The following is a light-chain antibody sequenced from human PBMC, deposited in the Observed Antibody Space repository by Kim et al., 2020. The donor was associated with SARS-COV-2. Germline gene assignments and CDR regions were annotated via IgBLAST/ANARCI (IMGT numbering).Light chain of an antibody. J-gene: IGLJ3*02. CDR1: SCNLGADYE. V-gene: IGLV1-40*01. Sequence: RGTIACTGRSCNLGADYESLWYQLLPAPAPKLLIYDNVNRPSGFPDRFSGSKSGTSASLAIPELQAGYEADYYCQSYDRSLSGSVFGGGTQLTVL. CDR3: QSYDRSLSGSV. CDR2: DNV.